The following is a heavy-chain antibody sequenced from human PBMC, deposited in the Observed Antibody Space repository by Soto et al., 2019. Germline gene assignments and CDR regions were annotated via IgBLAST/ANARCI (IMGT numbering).Heavy chain of an antibody. CDR1: GFTFISYA. J-gene: IGHJ6*02. CDR2: ISGSGGST. V-gene: IGHV3-23*01. CDR3: AKGLGYCSGGSCYWAYYYYGMDV. Sequence: PGWSLRLSCASSGFTFISYAMSWVRQAPGKGLEWVSAISGSGGSTYYADSVKGRFTISRDNSKNTLYLQMNSLRAEDTAVYYCAKGLGYCSGGSCYWAYYYYGMDVWGQGTTVTVSS. D-gene: IGHD2-15*01.